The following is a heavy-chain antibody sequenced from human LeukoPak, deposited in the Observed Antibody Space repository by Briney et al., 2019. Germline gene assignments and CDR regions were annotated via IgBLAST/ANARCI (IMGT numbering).Heavy chain of an antibody. CDR3: GLGGY. J-gene: IGHJ4*02. D-gene: IGHD3-10*01. CDR2: INDGGST. CDR1: GGSFSGYY. V-gene: IGHV4-34*01. Sequence: SETLSLTCAVYGGSFSGYYLSWIRQPPGKGLEWIGEINDGGSTKYHPSLKSRVTISLDTSKNQFSLNLSSVTAADTAVYFCGLGGYWGQGTVVTVSS.